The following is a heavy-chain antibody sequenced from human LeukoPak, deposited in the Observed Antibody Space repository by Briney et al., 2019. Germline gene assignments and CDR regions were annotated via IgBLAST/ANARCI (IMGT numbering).Heavy chain of an antibody. D-gene: IGHD2-2*01. V-gene: IGHV4-30-2*01. CDR2: IYHSGST. J-gene: IGHJ4*02. CDR3: ARGGGYCSSTSCYFKGDLDY. CDR1: GGSISSGGYY. Sequence: PSETLSLTCTVSGGSISSGGYYWSWIRQPPGKGLEWIGYIYHSGSTYYNPSLKSRVTISVDRSKNQFSLKLSSVTAADTAVYYCARGGGYCSSTSCYFKGDLDYWGQGTLVTVSS.